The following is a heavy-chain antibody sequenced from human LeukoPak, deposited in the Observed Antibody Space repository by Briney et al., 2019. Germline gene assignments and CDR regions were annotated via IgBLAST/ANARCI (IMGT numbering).Heavy chain of an antibody. D-gene: IGHD3-9*01. J-gene: IGHJ5*02. CDR2: IYCSGST. V-gene: IGHV4-31*03. Sequence: SQTLSLTCTVSGGSISSGGYYWRWIRQHPGTGLEWIGYIYCSGSTYYNPSLKSRVTISVDTSKNQFSLKLSSVTAADTAVYYCARVLDILTGPNPINWFDPWGQGTLVTVSS. CDR1: GGSISSGGYY. CDR3: ARVLDILTGPNPINWFDP.